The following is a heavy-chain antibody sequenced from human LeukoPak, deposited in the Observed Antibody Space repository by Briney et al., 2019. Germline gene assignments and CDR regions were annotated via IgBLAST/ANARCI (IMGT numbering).Heavy chain of an antibody. Sequence: AASVKVSCKASGYTFTSYGISWVRQAPGQGLEWMGWISAYNGNTNYAQKLQGRVTTTTDTSTSTAYMELRSLRSDDTAVYYCARGVDGSGSYYYFDYWGQGTLVTVSS. V-gene: IGHV1-18*01. D-gene: IGHD3-10*01. CDR2: ISAYNGNT. CDR1: GYTFTSYG. CDR3: ARGVDGSGSYYYFDY. J-gene: IGHJ4*02.